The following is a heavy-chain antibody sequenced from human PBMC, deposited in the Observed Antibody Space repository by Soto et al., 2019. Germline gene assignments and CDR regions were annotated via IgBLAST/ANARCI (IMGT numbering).Heavy chain of an antibody. CDR3: ARMVGREADS. J-gene: IGHJ4*02. D-gene: IGHD2-15*01. CDR1: GYTFTSYG. V-gene: IGHV1-18*01. CDR2: INPNNGST. Sequence: GASVKLSCKDSGYTFTSYGISCVRQAPGQGLEWMGWINPNNGSTNYAQKFQGWVTMTRDTSRNLFSLQLNSVTPEDTAVYYCARMVGREADSWGQGTLVTVSS.